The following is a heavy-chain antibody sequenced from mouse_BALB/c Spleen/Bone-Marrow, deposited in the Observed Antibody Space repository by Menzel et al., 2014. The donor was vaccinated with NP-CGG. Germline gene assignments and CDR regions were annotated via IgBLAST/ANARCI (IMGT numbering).Heavy chain of an antibody. CDR2: FDPYNGGT. CDR3: ARSGYYGSIYFDY. J-gene: IGHJ2*01. D-gene: IGHD1-1*01. Sequence: VQLQQSGPELVKPGTSVKVSCKASGYAFTSYNIYWVKQSHGKSLEWIGYFDPYNGGTDYNQKFKGKATLTVDKSSSTAHMELRSLASEDSAVYYCARSGYYGSIYFDYWVQGTTLTVSS. CDR1: GYAFTSYN. V-gene: IGHV1-20*02.